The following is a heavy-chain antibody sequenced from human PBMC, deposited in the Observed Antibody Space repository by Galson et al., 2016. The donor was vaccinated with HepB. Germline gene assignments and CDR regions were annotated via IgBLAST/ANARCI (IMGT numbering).Heavy chain of an antibody. CDR3: ATEDDYYYYGMDV. CDR2: INPNRGGT. CDR1: GYTFTGYY. V-gene: IGHV1-2*06. Sequence: SVKVSCKASGYTFTGYYIHWVRQAPGQGLEWMGRINPNRGGTNYAQKFQGRVAMTSDTSISTAYMELSSLRSDDTAVYYCATEDDYYYYGMDVWGQGTTGTVSS. J-gene: IGHJ6*02.